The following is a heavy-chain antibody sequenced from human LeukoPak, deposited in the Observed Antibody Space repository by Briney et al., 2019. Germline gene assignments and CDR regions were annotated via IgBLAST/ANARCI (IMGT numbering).Heavy chain of an antibody. CDR3: ARDTPGYCSSTSCYTRAFDI. CDR2: VITIFGTA. Sequence: SVKVSCKASGGTFSSYAISWVRQAPGQGLEWMGGVITIFGTANYAQKFQGRVTVTTDESTSTAYMELSSPRSEDTAVYYCARDTPGYCSSTSCYTRAFDIWGQGTMVTVSS. CDR1: GGTFSSYA. D-gene: IGHD2-2*02. J-gene: IGHJ3*02. V-gene: IGHV1-69*05.